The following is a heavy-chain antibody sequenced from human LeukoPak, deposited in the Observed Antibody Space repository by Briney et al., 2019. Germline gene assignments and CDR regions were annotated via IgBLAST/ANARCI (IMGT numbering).Heavy chain of an antibody. Sequence: PSETLSLTCAVYGGSFSGYYWSWIRQPPGKGLEWIGEINHSGSTNYNPSLKSRVTISVDTSKNQFSLKLSSVTAADTAVYYCARSPNYYDSVNWFDPWGQGTLVTVSS. V-gene: IGHV4-34*01. CDR1: GGSFSGYY. D-gene: IGHD3-22*01. J-gene: IGHJ5*02. CDR2: INHSGST. CDR3: ARSPNYYDSVNWFDP.